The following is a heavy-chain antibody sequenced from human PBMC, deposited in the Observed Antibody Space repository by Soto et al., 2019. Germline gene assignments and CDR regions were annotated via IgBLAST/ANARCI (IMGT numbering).Heavy chain of an antibody. CDR2: IYYSGSI. V-gene: IGHV4-59*01. CDR3: ARVRYDILTAYSYYFDN. CDR1: GDSISPYY. D-gene: IGHD3-9*01. Sequence: QVQLQESGPGLVTPSETLSLTCSVSGDSISPYYWSWIRQPPGKGLEWIGYIYYSGSISYKSSLKSRVTISVDNSRNQFSLRLSSVTSADTALYYCARVRYDILTAYSYYFDNWGQGTLVTVSS. J-gene: IGHJ4*02.